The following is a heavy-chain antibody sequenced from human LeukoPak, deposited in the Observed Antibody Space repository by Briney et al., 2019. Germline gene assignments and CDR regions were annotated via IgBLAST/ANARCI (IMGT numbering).Heavy chain of an antibody. CDR2: IYSGGIT. CDR1: GFAFSRDY. D-gene: IGHD1-26*01. J-gene: IGHJ4*02. CDR3: ARADRIVGATGHGY. V-gene: IGHV3-53*01. Sequence: GGSLRLSCAASGFAFSRDYMSWVRQAPGKGLEWVSIIYSGGITNYVDSVKGRFTISRDNSKNTLYLQMSSLRAEDTAVYYCARADRIVGATGHGYWGQGTLVTVSS.